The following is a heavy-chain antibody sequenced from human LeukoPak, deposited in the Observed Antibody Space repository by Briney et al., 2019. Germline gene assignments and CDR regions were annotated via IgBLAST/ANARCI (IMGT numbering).Heavy chain of an antibody. CDR3: ARGFGYYDSRGYHNDAFDI. Sequence: GASVKVSCKTSGYSFTGYYIHWLRQAPGQGLEWMGRINPNSGGTNYAQKFQGRVTMTRDTSISTAYIDLSSLISDDTAVYYCARGFGYYDSRGYHNDAFDIWGQGILVTVSS. D-gene: IGHD3-22*01. J-gene: IGHJ3*02. CDR2: INPNSGGT. CDR1: GYSFTGYY. V-gene: IGHV1-2*06.